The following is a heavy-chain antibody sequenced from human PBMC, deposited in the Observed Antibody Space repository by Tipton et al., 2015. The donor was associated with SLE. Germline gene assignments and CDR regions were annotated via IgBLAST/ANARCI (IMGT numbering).Heavy chain of an antibody. V-gene: IGHV3-30*04. J-gene: IGHJ4*02. CDR3: ARSYYDFWSGYLDH. CDR1: GFTFSSYA. CDR2: ISYDGSNK. D-gene: IGHD3-3*01. Sequence: SLRLSCAASGFTFSSYAMHWVRQAPGKGLEWVAVISYDGSNKYYADSVKGRFTISRDNSKNTLYLQMNSLRAEDTAVYYCARSYYDFWSGYLDHWGQGTLVTVSS.